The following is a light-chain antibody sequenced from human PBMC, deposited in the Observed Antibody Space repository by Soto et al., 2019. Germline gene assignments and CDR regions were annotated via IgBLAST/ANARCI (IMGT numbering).Light chain of an antibody. CDR3: SSYTSSSALGV. J-gene: IGLJ3*02. CDR1: GANIGTYE. Sequence: QSVLTQPPSVSGAPGQSVTLSCTGSGANIGTYEVHWYQQVPGIAPKLIIYEVTNRPSGVSDRFSGSKSGSTASLNISGLQADDEADYYCSSYTSSSALGVFGGGTKLTVL. V-gene: IGLV1-40*01. CDR2: EVT.